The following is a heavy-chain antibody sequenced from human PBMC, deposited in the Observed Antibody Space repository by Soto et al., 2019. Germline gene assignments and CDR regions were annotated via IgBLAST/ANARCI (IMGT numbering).Heavy chain of an antibody. CDR3: ASGYYDFWSGYYTEYYYYGMDV. J-gene: IGHJ6*02. D-gene: IGHD3-3*01. CDR1: GGSISSGGYS. Sequence: SETLSLTCAVSGGSISSGGYSWSWIRQPPGKGLEWIGYIYHSGSTYYNPSLKSRVTISVDRSKNQFSLKLSSVTAADTAVYYCASGYYDFWSGYYTEYYYYGMDVWGQGTTVTVSS. V-gene: IGHV4-30-2*01. CDR2: IYHSGST.